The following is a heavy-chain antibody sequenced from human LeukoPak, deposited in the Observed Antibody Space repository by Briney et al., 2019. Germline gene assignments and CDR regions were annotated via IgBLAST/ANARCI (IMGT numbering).Heavy chain of an antibody. J-gene: IGHJ3*02. CDR1: ENNFSRYW. V-gene: IGHV3-7*05. CDR2: IKQDGSEK. D-gene: IGHD4-17*01. CDR3: ATQNGDYNHAFDI. Sequence: PGGSLRLSCAASENNFSRYWMSWVRQAPGKGLEWVANIKQDGSEKYFVDSVRGRFTISRDNAKNSLYLQMNSLRAEDTAVYYCATQNGDYNHAFDIWGQGTMVTVSS.